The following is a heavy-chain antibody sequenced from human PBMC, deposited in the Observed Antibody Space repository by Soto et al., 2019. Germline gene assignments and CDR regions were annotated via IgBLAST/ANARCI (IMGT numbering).Heavy chain of an antibody. J-gene: IGHJ6*02. V-gene: IGHV4-30-4*01. CDR2: IFHSGST. CDR1: GGSINSGDYY. Sequence: TLSLTCTVSGGSINSGDYYWTWVRQPPGKGLEWIGNIFHSGSTYYTPSLQSRVTISPDTSKNHFSLKLSSVTPADTAVYYCARDRYYGSGTYYNFYSGMDVWGQGTTVTVSS. CDR3: ARDRYYGSGTYYNFYSGMDV. D-gene: IGHD3-10*01.